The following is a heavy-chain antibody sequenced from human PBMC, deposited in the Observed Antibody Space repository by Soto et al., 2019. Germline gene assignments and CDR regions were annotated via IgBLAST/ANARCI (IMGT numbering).Heavy chain of an antibody. CDR3: ARDPRYCSSGVCYQMPGY. Sequence: PGGSLRLSCAASGFTFSSYGMHWVRQAPGKGLEWVAVIWCDGSNKYYADSVKGRFTISRDNSKNTLLLQMNSLRAEDTAVYYCARDPRYCSSGVCYQMPGYWGQGTLVTVSS. CDR1: GFTFSSYG. D-gene: IGHD2-8*01. J-gene: IGHJ4*01. CDR2: IWCDGSNK. V-gene: IGHV3-30*19.